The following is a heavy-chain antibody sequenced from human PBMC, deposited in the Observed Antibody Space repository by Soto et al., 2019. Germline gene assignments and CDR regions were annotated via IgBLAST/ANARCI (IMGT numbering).Heavy chain of an antibody. CDR3: ARGGSRITMVRGVIGGMDV. V-gene: IGHV4-34*01. Sequence: SETLSLTCAVYGGSFSGYYWSWIRQPPGKGLEWIGEINHSGSTNYNPSLKNRVTISVDTSKNQFSLKLNSVTAADTAVYYCARGGSRITMVRGVIGGMDVWGQGTTVTVSS. CDR1: GGSFSGYY. D-gene: IGHD3-10*01. J-gene: IGHJ6*02. CDR2: INHSGST.